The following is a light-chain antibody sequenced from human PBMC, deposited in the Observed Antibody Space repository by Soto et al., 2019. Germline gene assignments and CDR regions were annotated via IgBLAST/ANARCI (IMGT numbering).Light chain of an antibody. J-gene: IGLJ2*01. Sequence: QSVLTQPPSASGTPGQRVTISCSGSSSNIGSNYVYWYQQLPGTAPTLLIYRNIHRPSGVPDRFSGSKSGTSASLAIIGLRSEDEADYYCAAWYDSLSARVFGGGTQLTVL. CDR3: AAWYDSLSARV. V-gene: IGLV1-47*01. CDR2: RNI. CDR1: SSNIGSNY.